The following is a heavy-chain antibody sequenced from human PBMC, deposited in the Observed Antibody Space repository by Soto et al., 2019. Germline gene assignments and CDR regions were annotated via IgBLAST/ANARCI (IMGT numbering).Heavy chain of an antibody. D-gene: IGHD3-10*01. V-gene: IGHV1-46*03. Sequence: QVQLVQSGAEVKNPGASVTVSCRASGYTFTSYYIHWVRQAPGQGLEWMAIINPNGGSTNYAQRFQGRVTVTRDTPTSIVYMELSSLRSEDTAVYYCSRGLGSGDYWGQGTLVTVSS. CDR1: GYTFTSYY. CDR2: INPNGGST. J-gene: IGHJ4*02. CDR3: SRGLGSGDY.